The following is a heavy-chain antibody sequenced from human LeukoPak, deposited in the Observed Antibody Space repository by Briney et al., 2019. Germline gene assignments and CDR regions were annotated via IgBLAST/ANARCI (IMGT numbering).Heavy chain of an antibody. Sequence: SETLSLTCTVSGGSISSYYWSWIRQPPGKGLEWIGYIYYSGSTNYNPSLKSRVTISADTSKNQFSLKLSSVTAADTAVYYCARDAGLYSYALDYWGQGTLVTVSS. V-gene: IGHV4-59*01. CDR1: GGSISSYY. CDR3: ARDAGLYSYALDY. D-gene: IGHD5-18*01. CDR2: IYYSGST. J-gene: IGHJ4*02.